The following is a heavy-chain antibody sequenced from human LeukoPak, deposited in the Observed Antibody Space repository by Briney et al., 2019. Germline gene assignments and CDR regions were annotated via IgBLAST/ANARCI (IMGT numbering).Heavy chain of an antibody. D-gene: IGHD2/OR15-2a*01. J-gene: IGHJ6*03. CDR2: ISSGSIYI. V-gene: IGHV3-21*01. Sequence: GGSLRLSCATSRFTFTSFTMNWVRQAPGKGLEWVSSISSGSIYIYYADSLKGRFTISRDNAENSLYLQMNSLRAEDTAVYYCATGLWPPGSYYYMDVWGIGTTVTVSS. CDR1: RFTFTSFT. CDR3: ATGLWPPGSYYYMDV.